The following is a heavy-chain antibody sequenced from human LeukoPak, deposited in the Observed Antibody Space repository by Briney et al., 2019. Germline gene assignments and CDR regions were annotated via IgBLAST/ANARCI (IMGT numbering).Heavy chain of an antibody. CDR1: GGSINSNNW. J-gene: IGHJ4*02. CDR2: TYHSGST. Sequence: SETLYLTCAVSGGSINSNNWWSWVRPPPGKGLEWIGETYHSGSTNYNPSLKSRITISLDKSKNQISLNLTSVTAADTAVYYCARDQDYWGQGTLVTVSS. CDR3: ARDQDY. V-gene: IGHV4-4*02.